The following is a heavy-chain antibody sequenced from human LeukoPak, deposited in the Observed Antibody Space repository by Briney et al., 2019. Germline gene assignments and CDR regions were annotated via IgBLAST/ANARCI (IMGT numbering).Heavy chain of an antibody. CDR2: ISYDGSNK. CDR1: GFTFSNYG. Sequence: GGSLRLSCAASGFTFSNYGMHWVRQAPGKGLEWVAVISYDGSNKYYEDSVKGRFTISRDNSKNTLYLQMNSLRAEDTAVYYCARTYYDSSGYYPGVDYWGQGTLVTVSS. D-gene: IGHD3-22*01. CDR3: ARTYYDSSGYYPGVDY. V-gene: IGHV3-30*03. J-gene: IGHJ4*02.